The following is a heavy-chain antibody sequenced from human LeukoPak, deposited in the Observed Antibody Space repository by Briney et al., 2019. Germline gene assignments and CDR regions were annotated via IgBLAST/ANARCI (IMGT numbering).Heavy chain of an antibody. D-gene: IGHD3-16*02. CDR1: GFTFSSSA. CDR3: AKTVSGSHSYQGGDY. J-gene: IGHJ4*02. Sequence: GGSLRLSCAASGFTFSSSAMSWVRQAPGKGLEWVSTISGGGAVTYYADSVKGRFTMSRDNSKNTLYLQMNSLRAEDTAVYFCAKTVSGSHSYQGGDYWGQGTLVFVSS. V-gene: IGHV3-23*01. CDR2: ISGGGAVT.